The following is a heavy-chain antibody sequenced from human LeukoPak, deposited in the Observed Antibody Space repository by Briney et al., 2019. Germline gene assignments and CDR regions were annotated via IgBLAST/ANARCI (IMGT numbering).Heavy chain of an antibody. CDR2: IYYSGST. D-gene: IGHD3/OR15-3a*01. J-gene: IGHJ3*02. CDR3: ARVVDIGTWPDAFDM. V-gene: IGHV4-30-4*01. CDR1: GGSISSGDYY. Sequence: SQTLSLTCTVSGGSISSGDYYWSWIRQPPGKGLEWIGYIYYSGSTYYNPSLKSRVTITVDTSKNQFSLKLSSVTAADTAVYYCARVVDIGTWPDAFDMWGEGTMVTVSS.